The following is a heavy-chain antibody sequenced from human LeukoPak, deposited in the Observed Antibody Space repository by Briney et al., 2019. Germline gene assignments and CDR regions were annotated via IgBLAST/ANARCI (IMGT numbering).Heavy chain of an antibody. CDR3: ARGGVGPGYGIDY. V-gene: IGHV4-4*02. CDR2: IYHSGST. CDR1: GGSISSSNW. J-gene: IGHJ4*02. Sequence: PSETLSPTCAVSGGSISSSNWWSWVRQPPGKGLEWIGEIYHSGSTNYNPSLKSRVTISVDKSKNQFSLKLSSVTAADTAVYYCARGGVGPGYGIDYWGQGTLVTVSS. D-gene: IGHD3-9*01.